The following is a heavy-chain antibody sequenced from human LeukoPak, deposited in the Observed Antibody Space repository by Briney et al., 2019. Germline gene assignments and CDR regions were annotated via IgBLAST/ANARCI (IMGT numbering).Heavy chain of an antibody. CDR3: GKTDIYFNPIDY. Sequence: SSETRSLTCAVSGVSISSSEWWIWVRQPPGQGLEWIGEIHRDGRTRYNPSLKSRVTMSMDYSKNQFSLSVTSVTAADTAIYYCGKTDIYFNPIDYWGPGSLVTVSS. CDR2: IHRDGRT. J-gene: IGHJ4*02. D-gene: IGHD3-9*01. V-gene: IGHV4-4*02. CDR1: GVSISSSEW.